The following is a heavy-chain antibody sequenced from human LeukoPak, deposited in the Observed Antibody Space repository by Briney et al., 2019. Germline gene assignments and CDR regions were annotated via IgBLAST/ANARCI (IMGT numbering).Heavy chain of an antibody. CDR3: ARDAAARPS. D-gene: IGHD6-6*01. J-gene: IGHJ5*02. V-gene: IGHV3-21*01. CDR2: ISSSSSYI. CDR1: GFTFSSYS. Sequence: GGSLRLSCAASGFTFSSYSMNCVRQAPGKGLGWGSSISSSSSYIYYADSVNGLLTISTDNPKNPLYLQMNGLSAEDTAVYYCARDAAARPSWGQGTLVTVSS.